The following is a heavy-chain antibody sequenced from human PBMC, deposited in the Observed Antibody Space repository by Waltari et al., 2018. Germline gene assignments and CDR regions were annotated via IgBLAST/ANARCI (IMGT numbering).Heavy chain of an antibody. Sequence: EVQLLGSGGGLVQPGGSLRLSCAASGFTFSNYAMSWVRQAPGKVLEWFSGTTYSGGTTYYADSVKGRSTISRDNSENTLYRQMNSLRAEDTAVYYCAKGSMVRGDFDSWGQGTLVTVSS. V-gene: IGHV3-23*01. D-gene: IGHD3-10*01. J-gene: IGHJ4*02. CDR3: AKGSMVRGDFDS. CDR1: GFTFSNYA. CDR2: TTYSGGTT.